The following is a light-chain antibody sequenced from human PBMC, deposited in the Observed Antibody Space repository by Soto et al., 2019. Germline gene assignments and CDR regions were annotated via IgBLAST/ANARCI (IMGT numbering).Light chain of an antibody. CDR3: QQYSSSPRT. J-gene: IGKJ1*01. CDR1: ERIGSW. V-gene: IGKV1-5*03. CDR2: KAS. Sequence: DVQMTQSPSTLSASVGDRVTITCRASERIGSWLAWYQLKPGTVPKLLIYKASTLTKGVTSTFSGSGSGTEFNLTIHSLQPDDFAAYYCQQYSSSPRTVGQGTKVDSK.